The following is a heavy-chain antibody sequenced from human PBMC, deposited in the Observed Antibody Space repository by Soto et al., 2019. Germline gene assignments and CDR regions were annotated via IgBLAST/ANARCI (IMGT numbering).Heavy chain of an antibody. CDR1: GFTFGDFA. V-gene: IGHV3-20*04. CDR2: INWNGIST. Sequence: GGSLRLSCAVSGFTFGDFAMSWVRQAPGKGLEWVSGINWNGISTSYRDSVKGRFIISRDDAQNSLYLQMNSLRAEDTALYYCARDGFQYDDGGYYEFDYWGQGTMVTVSS. J-gene: IGHJ4*02. D-gene: IGHD3-22*01. CDR3: ARDGFQYDDGGYYEFDY.